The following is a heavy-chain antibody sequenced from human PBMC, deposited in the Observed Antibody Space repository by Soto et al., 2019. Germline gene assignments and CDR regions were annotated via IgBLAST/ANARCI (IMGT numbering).Heavy chain of an antibody. CDR3: ARGYDTPDY. V-gene: IGHV3-21*01. Sequence: WGPLRLSCAASGFTFSSYSMNWVRQAPGKGLEWVSSISSSSNYIYYADSVKGRFTISRDNAKNSLYLQMNSLRAEDTAVYYCARGYDTPDYWGQGTLVTAPQ. CDR1: GFTFSSYS. D-gene: IGHD3-9*01. CDR2: ISSSSNYI. J-gene: IGHJ4*02.